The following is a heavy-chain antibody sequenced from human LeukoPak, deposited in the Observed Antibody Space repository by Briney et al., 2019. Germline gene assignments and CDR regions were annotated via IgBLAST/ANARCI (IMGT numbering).Heavy chain of an antibody. J-gene: IGHJ5*02. CDR1: GGSISSSSDY. CDR2: IYYGGST. D-gene: IGHD6-19*01. Sequence: KPSETLSLTCTVSGGSISSSSDYWGWIRQPPGKGLEWIGSIYYGGSTYYNPSLKSRVTISVDTSKKQCSLKLSSVTAADTAVYYCARNIRYSSGLNWFDPWGQGTLVTVSS. V-gene: IGHV4-39*01. CDR3: ARNIRYSSGLNWFDP.